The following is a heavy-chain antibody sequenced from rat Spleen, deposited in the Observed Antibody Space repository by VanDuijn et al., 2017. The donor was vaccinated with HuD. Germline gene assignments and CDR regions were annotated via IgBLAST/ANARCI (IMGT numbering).Heavy chain of an antibody. V-gene: IGHV5-46*01. J-gene: IGHJ2*01. Sequence: EVQLVESGGGLVQPGRSMKLSCVASGFTFSSFPMAWVRQAPTKGLEWVATISTSGDYTYYRDSVKGRFTISRDNAKSTLFLQMNSLRSEDTATYYCTRDGRVSAHFDYWGQGVMVTVSS. D-gene: IGHD1-4*01. CDR3: TRDGRVSAHFDY. CDR1: GFTFSSFP. CDR2: ISTSGDYT.